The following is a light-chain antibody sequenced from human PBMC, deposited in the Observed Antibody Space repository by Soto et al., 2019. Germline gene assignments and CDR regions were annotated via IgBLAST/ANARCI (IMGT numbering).Light chain of an antibody. CDR1: SSDVGGYNY. Sequence: QSALTQPPSAPGSLGQSVTISCPGTSSDVGGYNYVSWYQQHPGKAPKLMIYEVSKRPSGVPDRFSGSKSGNTASLTVSGLQAEDEADYYCSSYAGSNNLVFGGGTKLTVL. CDR3: SSYAGSNNLV. J-gene: IGLJ2*01. V-gene: IGLV2-8*01. CDR2: EVS.